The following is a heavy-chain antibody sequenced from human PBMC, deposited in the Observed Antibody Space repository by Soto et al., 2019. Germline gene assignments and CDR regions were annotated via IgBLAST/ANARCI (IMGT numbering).Heavy chain of an antibody. J-gene: IGHJ4*02. CDR1: GFTFSSYA. D-gene: IGHD3-10*01. CDR3: ARGCSAGYGSKPDY. Sequence: PGGSLRLSCAASGFTFSSYAMSWVRQAPGKEFECVSAVVGSVGTTSTALTVVGRFTISRDKYKSALYLEMNSGRNEDTDVYYCARGCSAGYGSKPDYGGQGALVTVSS. V-gene: IGHV3-23*01. CDR2: VVGSVGTT.